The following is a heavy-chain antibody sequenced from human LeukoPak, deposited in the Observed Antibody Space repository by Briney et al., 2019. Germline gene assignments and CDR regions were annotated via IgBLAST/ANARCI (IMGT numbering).Heavy chain of an antibody. Sequence: KESGPTLVKRTQTLTLTCTFSGFSLSTSGVGVGWIRQPAGTALEWLALNYWDDAKRYSTSLKSRLTIIKNTSKNQVLLTMTNMDPLDTATYSCAHRPRYLDYYGSGRPNWFDPWGQGTLVTVSS. CDR3: AHRPRYLDYYGSGRPNWFDP. D-gene: IGHD3-10*01. CDR2: NYWDDAK. J-gene: IGHJ5*02. CDR1: GFSLSTSGVG. V-gene: IGHV2-5*02.